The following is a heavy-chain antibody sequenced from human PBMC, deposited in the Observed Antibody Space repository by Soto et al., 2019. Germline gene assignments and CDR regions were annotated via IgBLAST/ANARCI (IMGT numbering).Heavy chain of an antibody. D-gene: IGHD3-9*01. Sequence: GGSLRLSCAASGLSFSNYGMHWVRQAPGKGLEWVTVISYDGSNKYYADSVKGRFTISRDNSKNTLYLQMNRLRAEDTAVYYCAKAPNFDWLSHFDYWGQGTLVTVSS. CDR3: AKAPNFDWLSHFDY. CDR1: GLSFSNYG. J-gene: IGHJ4*02. V-gene: IGHV3-30*18. CDR2: ISYDGSNK.